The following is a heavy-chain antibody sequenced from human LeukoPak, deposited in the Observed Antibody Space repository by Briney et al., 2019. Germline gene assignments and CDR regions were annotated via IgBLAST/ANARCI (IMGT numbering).Heavy chain of an antibody. CDR3: ATDGWPAQEQWLKYYFDD. CDR1: GFTFSSYA. CDR2: ISCSGGST. V-gene: IGHV3-23*01. D-gene: IGHD6-19*01. J-gene: IGHJ4*02. Sequence: PGGSLRLSCAASGFTFSSYAMSWVRQAPGKGLEWVSAISCSGGSTYYADSVKGRFTISRDNSKNTLYLQMNSLRAEDTAVYYCATDGWPAQEQWLKYYFDDWGQGTPVTVSS.